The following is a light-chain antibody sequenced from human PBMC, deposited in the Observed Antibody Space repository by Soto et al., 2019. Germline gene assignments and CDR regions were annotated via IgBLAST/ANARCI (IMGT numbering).Light chain of an antibody. CDR3: QQYHSYSLT. J-gene: IGKJ4*01. Sequence: DIQMTQSPSTLSASVGDRVTITCRASQSISSWLAWYQQKPGKAPKLLIYKASSLEGGVPSRFSGSGSGTDFTLTITSLQPDDFATYYCQQYHSYSLTFGGGNKVDIK. V-gene: IGKV1-5*03. CDR1: QSISSW. CDR2: KAS.